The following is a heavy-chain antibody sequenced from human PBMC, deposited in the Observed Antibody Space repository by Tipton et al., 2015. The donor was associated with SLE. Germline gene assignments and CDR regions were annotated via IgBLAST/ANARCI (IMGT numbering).Heavy chain of an antibody. CDR2: IYYSGST. CDR1: GGSISSSSYY. V-gene: IGHV4-39*01. J-gene: IGHJ4*02. CDR3: AILEYSSSSAPFDY. D-gene: IGHD6-6*01. Sequence: GSLRLSCTVSGGSISSSSYYWGWIRQPPGKGLEWIGSIYYSGSTYYNPSLKSRVTISVDTSKNQFSLKLSSVTAADTAVYYCAILEYSSSSAPFDYWGQGTLVTVSS.